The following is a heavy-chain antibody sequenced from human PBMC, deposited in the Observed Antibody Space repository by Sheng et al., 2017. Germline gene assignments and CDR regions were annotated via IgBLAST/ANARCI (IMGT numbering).Heavy chain of an antibody. D-gene: IGHD3-22*01. J-gene: IGHJ2*01. Sequence: EVQLLDSGGGLVQPGGSLRLSCAASGFTFSSYAMSWVRQAPGKGLEWVSAISGSGGSTNYADSVKGRFTISRDNSKNTLYLQMNSLRAEDTAVYYCAREGGRSSGYYYWYFDLWGRGTLVTVSS. V-gene: IGHV3-23*01. CDR1: GFTFSSYA. CDR2: ISGSGGST. CDR3: AREGGRSSGYYYWYFDL.